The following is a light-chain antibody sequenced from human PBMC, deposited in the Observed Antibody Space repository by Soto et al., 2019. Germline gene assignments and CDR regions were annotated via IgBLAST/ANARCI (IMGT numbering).Light chain of an antibody. V-gene: IGKV3-20*01. Sequence: EIVLTQSPGTLSLSPGERATLSCRASQSVSSTYLAWYQQQPGQAPRLLIYGASNRATGIPDRFSGSGSGTDFTLTISRLEPEDFAVYYCQQSNNWPPLTFGGGTKVEIK. CDR1: QSVSSTY. J-gene: IGKJ4*01. CDR2: GAS. CDR3: QQSNNWPPLT.